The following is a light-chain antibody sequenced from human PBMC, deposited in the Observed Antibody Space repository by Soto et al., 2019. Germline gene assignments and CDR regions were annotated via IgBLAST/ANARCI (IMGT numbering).Light chain of an antibody. V-gene: IGLV1-51*02. Sequence: QSVLTQPPSVSAAPGQKVTISCSGSSSNIGSNYVSWYQQLPGTAPRLLIYENNKRPSGIPDRFSGSKSDTSATLGITGLQTGDEADYYCGTWDSSLSTVIFGGGTKLTVL. CDR3: GTWDSSLSTVI. CDR1: SSNIGSNY. CDR2: ENN. J-gene: IGLJ2*01.